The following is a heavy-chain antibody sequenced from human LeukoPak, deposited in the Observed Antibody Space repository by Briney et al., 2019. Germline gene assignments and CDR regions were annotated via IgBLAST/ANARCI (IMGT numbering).Heavy chain of an antibody. Sequence: GGSLRLSCAASGFTFSDYYMSWIRQAPGKGLEWVSYISSSGSTIYYADSVKGRFTISRDNAKNSLYLQMNSLRAEDTAVYYCAREEAEYSSSAGLPHYWGQGTLVTVSS. D-gene: IGHD6-13*01. CDR2: ISSSGSTI. CDR1: GFTFSDYY. J-gene: IGHJ4*02. CDR3: AREEAEYSSSAGLPHY. V-gene: IGHV3-11*04.